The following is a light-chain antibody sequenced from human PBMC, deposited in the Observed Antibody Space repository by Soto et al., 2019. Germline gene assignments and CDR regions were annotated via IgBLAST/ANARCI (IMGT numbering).Light chain of an antibody. Sequence: EIVMTQSPATLSVSPGERATLSCRASQSVSSKLAWYQQKPGQAPRLLIYGASTGATGIPARFSGSGSGTEFTLTISSLQSEDFAVYYCQQYYSTPLTFGGGTKVEIK. CDR1: QSVSSK. CDR2: GAS. J-gene: IGKJ4*01. CDR3: QQYYSTPLT. V-gene: IGKV3-15*01.